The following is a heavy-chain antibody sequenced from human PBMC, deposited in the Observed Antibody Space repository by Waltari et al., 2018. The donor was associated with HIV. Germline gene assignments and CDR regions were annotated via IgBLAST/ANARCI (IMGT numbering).Heavy chain of an antibody. D-gene: IGHD3-10*01. Sequence: EVQLVESGGGLVQPGGSLRLSGSASGFTFSSYCMHWVRQAPGKGLVWVSGINRDGSTIRYADSVKGRFTISRDNAKNTLYLQMNSLRAEDTALYYCARGQYYSMDVWGQGTTVTVSS. CDR1: GFTFSSYC. CDR3: ARGQYYSMDV. V-gene: IGHV3-74*01. CDR2: INRDGSTI. J-gene: IGHJ6*02.